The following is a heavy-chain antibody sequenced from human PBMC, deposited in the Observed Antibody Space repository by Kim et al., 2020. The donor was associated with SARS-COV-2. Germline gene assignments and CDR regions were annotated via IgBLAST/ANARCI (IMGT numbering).Heavy chain of an antibody. J-gene: IGHJ3*02. V-gene: IGHV3-33*01. CDR3: ARLSAGVHGAFDI. D-gene: IGHD3-10*01. Sequence: YADSVKGRFTISRDNSKNTLYLQMNSLRAEDTAVYYCARLSAGVHGAFDIWGQGTMVTVSS.